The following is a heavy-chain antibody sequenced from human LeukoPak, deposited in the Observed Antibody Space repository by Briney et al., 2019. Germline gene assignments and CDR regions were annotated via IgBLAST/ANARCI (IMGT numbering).Heavy chain of an antibody. CDR1: GFTFSSYS. D-gene: IGHD5-24*01. CDR2: ISSSSSYI. CDR3: ARDFRDGYNRPY. J-gene: IGHJ4*02. V-gene: IGHV3-21*01. Sequence: GGSLRLSCAASGFTFSSYSVNWVRQAPGKGLEWVSSISSSSSYIYYADSVKGRFTISRDNAKNSLYLQMNSLRAEDTAVYYCARDFRDGYNRPYWGQGTLVTVSS.